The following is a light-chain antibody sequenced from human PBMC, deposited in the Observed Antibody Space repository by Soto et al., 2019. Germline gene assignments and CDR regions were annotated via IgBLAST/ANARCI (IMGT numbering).Light chain of an antibody. J-gene: IGKJ4*01. CDR2: DAS. Sequence: VLTRSADTLTLAAGERGVVLGWASQSVSSDLAWYQHKPGQAPRLLIYDASNRASGMPARFSGSGSGTDFTLTISSLEPEDFAVYYCQQRSSWPLTFGGGTKVDIK. CDR1: QSVSSD. V-gene: IGKV3-11*01. CDR3: QQRSSWPLT.